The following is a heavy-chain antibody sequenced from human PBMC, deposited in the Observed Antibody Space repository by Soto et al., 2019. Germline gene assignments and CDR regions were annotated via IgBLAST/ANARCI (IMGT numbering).Heavy chain of an antibody. Sequence: ASVKVSCKASGVTFSSYAISWVRQAPVQGLEWMGGIIPIFGTANYAQKFQGRGTITADEATSTAYMGLSSLRSEDTAVYYCARRYHGGDVYDDAFDLWGQGTMVTVSS. V-gene: IGHV1-69*13. CDR1: GVTFSSYA. CDR3: ARRYHGGDVYDDAFDL. J-gene: IGHJ3*01. D-gene: IGHD2-21*02. CDR2: IIPIFGTA.